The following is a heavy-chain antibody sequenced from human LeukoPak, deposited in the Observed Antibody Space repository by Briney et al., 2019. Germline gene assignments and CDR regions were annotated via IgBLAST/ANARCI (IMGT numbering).Heavy chain of an antibody. CDR3: ARDYGDDSYYYYGMDV. CDR2: MSAYNGNT. D-gene: IGHD4-17*01. J-gene: IGHJ6*02. V-gene: IGHV1-18*01. CDR1: GYTFTSYG. Sequence: GASVKVSCKASGYTFTSYGISWVRQAPGQGLEWMGWMSAYNGNTNYAQKLQGRVTMTTDTSTSTAYMELRSLRSDDTAVYYCARDYGDDSYYYYGMDVWGQGTTVTVSS.